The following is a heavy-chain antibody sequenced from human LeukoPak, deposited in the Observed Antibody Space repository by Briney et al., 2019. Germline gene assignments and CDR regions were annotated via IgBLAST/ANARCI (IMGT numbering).Heavy chain of an antibody. CDR2: ISAYNGNT. J-gene: IGHJ4*02. CDR3: ARAGVGATATCDY. Sequence: ASVRVSCKASGYTFTSYGISWVRQAPGQGLEWMGWISAYNGNTYYAQKLRGGVTMTTDTSTSTAYVELRSLRADDTAVYYCARAGVGATATCDYWGQGTLVTVSS. V-gene: IGHV1-18*01. D-gene: IGHD1-26*01. CDR1: GYTFTSYG.